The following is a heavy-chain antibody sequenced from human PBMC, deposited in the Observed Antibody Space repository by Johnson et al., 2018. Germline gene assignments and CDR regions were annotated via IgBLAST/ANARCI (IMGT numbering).Heavy chain of an antibody. CDR3: NSLGVYGI. J-gene: IGHJ3*02. Sequence: VQLVESGGGLVKPGGSLRLSCAASGFTFTNAWMNWVRQAPGKGLEWVGRIKSKTDGGTTDYAAPVTGRFTIARDDSKNTLYLKMNSLTTDDTAVYYCNSLGVYGIWGQGTTVTVSS. D-gene: IGHD2-8*01. CDR2: IKSKTDGGTT. CDR1: GFTFTNAW. V-gene: IGHV3-15*07.